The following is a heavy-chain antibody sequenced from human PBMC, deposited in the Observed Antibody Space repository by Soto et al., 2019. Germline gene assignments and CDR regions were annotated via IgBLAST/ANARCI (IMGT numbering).Heavy chain of an antibody. Sequence: PSQTLALPCVISGDSVSSNSAACNCIRQSPSRGLEWLGRTYYRSKWYNDYAVSVKSRITINPDTSRNQFSLQLNSVIPEDTAVYYCARSISAAATYNWFDHWGQGTLVTVSS. CDR2: TYYRSKWYN. J-gene: IGHJ5*02. CDR3: ARSISAAATYNWFDH. D-gene: IGHD6-13*01. CDR1: GDSVSSNSAA. V-gene: IGHV6-1*01.